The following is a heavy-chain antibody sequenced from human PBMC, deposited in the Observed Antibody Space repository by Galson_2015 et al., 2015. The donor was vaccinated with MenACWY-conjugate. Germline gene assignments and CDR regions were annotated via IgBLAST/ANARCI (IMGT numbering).Heavy chain of an antibody. CDR3: ARQGVVVAATRSYDS. CDR2: TYPGDSDT. CDR1: RYSFTSYW. Sequence: QSGAEVHKPGETLLLSFKGSRYSFTSYWVGCARPLPGKPLEWLGITYPGDSDTRYSTYFQGQVTISADKSISTAYLKWSSLKASDTAMYYCARQGVVVAATRSYDSWGQGTLVTVSS. D-gene: IGHD2-15*01. V-gene: IGHV5-51*01. J-gene: IGHJ4*02.